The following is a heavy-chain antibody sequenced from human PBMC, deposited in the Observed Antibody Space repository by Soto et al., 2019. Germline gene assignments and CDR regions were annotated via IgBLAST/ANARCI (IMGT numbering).Heavy chain of an antibody. CDR2: IYYSGST. CDR1: GGSISSGGYY. Sequence: QVQLQESGPGLVKPSQTLSLTCTVSGGSISSGGYYWSWIRQHPGKGLELIGNIYYSGSTFYNPSLLSRVTISVDTSKNQFSLKLSSVTAADTAVYYWARKKGYSYGPHYFDYWGQGTLVTVSS. D-gene: IGHD5-18*01. CDR3: ARKKGYSYGPHYFDY. V-gene: IGHV4-31*03. J-gene: IGHJ4*02.